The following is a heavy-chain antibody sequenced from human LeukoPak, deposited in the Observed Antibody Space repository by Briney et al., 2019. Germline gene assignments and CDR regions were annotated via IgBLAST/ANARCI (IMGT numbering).Heavy chain of an antibody. J-gene: IGHJ6*02. Sequence: GGSLRLSCAASGFTFSSYSMNWVRQAPGKGLEWVSSISSISSYTYYADSVKGRFTSSRDNAKNSLYLQMNSLRAEDTAVYYCARDYCSSTSCYIPPNYGMDVWGQGTTVTVS. D-gene: IGHD2-2*02. CDR3: ARDYCSSTSCYIPPNYGMDV. V-gene: IGHV3-21*01. CDR2: ISSISSYT. CDR1: GFTFSSYS.